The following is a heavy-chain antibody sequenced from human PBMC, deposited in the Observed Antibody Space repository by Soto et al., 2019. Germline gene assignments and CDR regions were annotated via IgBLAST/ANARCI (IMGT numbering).Heavy chain of an antibody. CDR1: GFTFRRQR. CDR2: IDTDGGGT. J-gene: IGHJ4*02. V-gene: IGHV3-74*01. D-gene: IGHD4-17*01. Sequence: EVQLVESGGGLVQPGGSLRVSCAASGFTFRRQRIHWVRQAPGKGLEWVSRIDTDGGGTRYANSVKGRFTISTDNAENTVYLQMNGLRVEDTAVYYCATVFDVWGQGTLVTVSS. CDR3: ATVFDV.